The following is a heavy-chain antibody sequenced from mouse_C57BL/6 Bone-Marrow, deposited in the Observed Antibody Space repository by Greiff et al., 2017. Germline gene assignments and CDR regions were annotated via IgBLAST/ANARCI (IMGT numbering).Heavy chain of an antibody. CDR1: GYTFTSYW. J-gene: IGHJ1*03. CDR2: IDPSDSYT. V-gene: IGHV1-69*01. Sequence: QVQLQQPGAELVMPGASVKLSCKASGYTFTSYWMHWVKQRPGQGLEWIGEIDPSDSYTNYNQKFKGKSTLTVDKSSSTAYMQLSSLTSEDSAVYNCARWGHGNYWYFDVWGTGTTVTVSS. CDR3: ARWGHGNYWYFDV. D-gene: IGHD2-1*01.